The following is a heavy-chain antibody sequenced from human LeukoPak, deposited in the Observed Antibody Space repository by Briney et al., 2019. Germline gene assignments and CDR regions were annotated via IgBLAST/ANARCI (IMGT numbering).Heavy chain of an antibody. Sequence: SGTPSLTCAVSGFSISSGYYWVWIPQPPGEGVEWIGSIYHSGSTYYNPSLKSRVTISVDTSKNQFSLKLSSVTAADTAVYYCARGGAATGNFDYWGQGTLVTVSS. J-gene: IGHJ4*02. D-gene: IGHD2-15*01. CDR2: IYHSGST. V-gene: IGHV4-38-2*01. CDR3: ARGGAATGNFDY. CDR1: GFSISSGYY.